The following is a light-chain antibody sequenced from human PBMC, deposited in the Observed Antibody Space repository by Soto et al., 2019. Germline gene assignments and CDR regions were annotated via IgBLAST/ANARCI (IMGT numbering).Light chain of an antibody. Sequence: QSALTQPASVSGSPGQSITISCTGTGSDIGGSDHVSWYQQHPGKAPKLLIYEVSYRPSGVSNHFSASKSGNTASLTVSGLQADDEADYYCSSYTSSRAYVFGIGTKVTVL. CDR2: EVS. CDR3: SSYTSSRAYV. CDR1: GSDIGGSDH. V-gene: IGLV2-14*01. J-gene: IGLJ1*01.